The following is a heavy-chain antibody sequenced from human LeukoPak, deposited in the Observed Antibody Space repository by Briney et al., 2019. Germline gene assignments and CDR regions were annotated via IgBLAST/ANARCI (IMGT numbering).Heavy chain of an antibody. J-gene: IGHJ6*02. CDR3: AKDQEWLVLHYYYGMDV. CDR1: GFTFSSYW. V-gene: IGHV3-7*01. Sequence: PGGSLRLSCAASGFTFSSYWMSWVRQAPGKGLEWVANIKQDGSEKYYVDSVKGRFTISRDNAKNSLYLQMNSLRAEDTAVYYCAKDQEWLVLHYYYGMDVWGQGTTVTVSS. CDR2: IKQDGSEK. D-gene: IGHD6-19*01.